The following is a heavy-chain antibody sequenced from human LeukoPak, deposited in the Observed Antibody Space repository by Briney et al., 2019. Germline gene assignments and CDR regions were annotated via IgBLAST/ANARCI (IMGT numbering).Heavy chain of an antibody. V-gene: IGHV1-69*05. CDR2: IIPIFGTA. Sequence: GASVKVSCKASGGTFSSYAISWVRQAPGQGLEWMGGIIPIFGTANYAQKFQGRVTITTDESTSTAYMELSSLRSEDTAVYYCARERYSGYDGPLDYWGQGTLVTVSS. J-gene: IGHJ4*02. D-gene: IGHD5-12*01. CDR1: GGTFSSYA. CDR3: ARERYSGYDGPLDY.